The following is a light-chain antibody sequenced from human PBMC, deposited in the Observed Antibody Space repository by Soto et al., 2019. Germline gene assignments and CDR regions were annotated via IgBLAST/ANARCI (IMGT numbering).Light chain of an antibody. CDR3: CSYAGGRTNV. J-gene: IGLJ1*01. Sequence: QSVLTQPASVSGSPGQSIMISCSGSSDDVGGYNLVSWYQHHPDKAPKVIIYEGTKRPSGLSTRFSGSKSGNTASLTISGLQAEDEADYYCCSYAGGRTNVFGSGPKPTV. CDR1: SDDVGGYNL. CDR2: EGT. V-gene: IGLV2-23*01.